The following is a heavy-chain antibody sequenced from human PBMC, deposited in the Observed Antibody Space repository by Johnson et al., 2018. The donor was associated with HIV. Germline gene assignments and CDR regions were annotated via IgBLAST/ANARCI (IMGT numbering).Heavy chain of an antibody. CDR2: ISSNGGST. Sequence: EVQLVESGGGLVQPGGSLKLSCAASGFTFSGSAMHWVRQAPGKGLEYVSAISSNGGSTYYANSVKGRFTISRDNSKNTLYLQMGSLRAEDMAVYYCARDALGCWGDAFDIWGQGTMVTVSS. CDR1: GFTFSGSA. CDR3: ARDALGCWGDAFDI. J-gene: IGHJ3*02. D-gene: IGHD3-16*01. V-gene: IGHV3-64*01.